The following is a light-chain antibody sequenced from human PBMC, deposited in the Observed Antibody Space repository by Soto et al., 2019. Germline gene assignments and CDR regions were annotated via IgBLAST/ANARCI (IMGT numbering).Light chain of an antibody. CDR2: DAY. CDR1: QSVSSY. J-gene: IGKJ5*01. Sequence: VLTQAPATLSLSPGERATLSCRASQSVSSYLACYQQKPGQAPRLLIYDAYNRATGIPARFSGSGSGTDFTLTINSLEPEDFAVYYCQQRSNWPSITFGQGTRLEIK. CDR3: QQRSNWPSIT. V-gene: IGKV3-11*01.